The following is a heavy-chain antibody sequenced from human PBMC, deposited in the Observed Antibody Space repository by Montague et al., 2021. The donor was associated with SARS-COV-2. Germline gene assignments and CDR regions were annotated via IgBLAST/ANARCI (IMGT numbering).Heavy chain of an antibody. CDR2: VSYRGST. CDR3: ARDVRYYYDQ. J-gene: IGHJ4*02. D-gene: IGHD3-10*01. V-gene: IGHV4-59*01. Sequence: SETLSLTCSVSGGSMSGYHWVWIRQPPGKGLEWIGYVSYRGSTNYNLSLKSRVTISLDTSKNRFSLRVTSVTAADTAVYYCARDVRYYYDQWGQGILVTVSS. CDR1: GGSMSGYH.